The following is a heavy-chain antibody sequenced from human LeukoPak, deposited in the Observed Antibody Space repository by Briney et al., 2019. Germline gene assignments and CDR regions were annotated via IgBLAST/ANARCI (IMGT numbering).Heavy chain of an antibody. CDR1: GFTFSSYA. J-gene: IGHJ4*02. Sequence: GRSLRLSCAASGFTFSSYAMHWVRQAPGKGLEWVAVISYDGSNKYYADSVKGRFTISRDNSENTVYLQMNSLRAEDTAVYYCEKRGDKLDLIWGQGTLVTVSS. V-gene: IGHV3-30-3*02. D-gene: IGHD2-21*02. CDR3: EKRGDKLDLI. CDR2: ISYDGSNK.